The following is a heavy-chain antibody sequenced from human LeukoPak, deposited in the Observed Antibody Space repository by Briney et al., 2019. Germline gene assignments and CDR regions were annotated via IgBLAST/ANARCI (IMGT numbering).Heavy chain of an antibody. D-gene: IGHD3-3*01. V-gene: IGHV4-4*02. J-gene: IGHJ4*02. CDR2: IFHTGNT. Sequence: PSETLSLPCAVSGGSINTNAWWSWVRQPPGKGLEWIGDIFHTGNTNYNPSLRGRVIISVDYSNNQFSLQLTSVTAADTAIYYCARGLASGYPPIPFDYWGQGTLVTVSS. CDR3: ARGLASGYPPIPFDY. CDR1: GGSINTNAW.